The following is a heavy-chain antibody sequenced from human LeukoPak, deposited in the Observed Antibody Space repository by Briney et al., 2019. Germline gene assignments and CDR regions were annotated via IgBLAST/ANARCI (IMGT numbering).Heavy chain of an antibody. CDR1: GFTFGTYV. CDR2: VSDGGGST. CDR3: AKLRPYGGNSVASLDY. V-gene: IGHV3-23*01. Sequence: PGGSLRLSCSASGFTFGTYVMSWVRQAPGKGLEWLSSVSDGGGSTYYADSVKGRFTISRDNSKNTLYLQMNSLRAEDTAVYYCAKLRPYGGNSVASLDYWGQGTLVTVSS. J-gene: IGHJ4*02. D-gene: IGHD4-23*01.